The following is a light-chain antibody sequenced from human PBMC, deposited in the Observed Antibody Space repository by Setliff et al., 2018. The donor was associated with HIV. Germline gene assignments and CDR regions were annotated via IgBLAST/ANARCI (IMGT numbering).Light chain of an antibody. CDR1: SSDVGSYNL. J-gene: IGLJ3*02. CDR2: EVS. V-gene: IGLV2-23*02. CDR3: CSYAGSSTFAV. Sequence: QSVLAQPASVSESPGQSITISCTGTSSDVGSYNLVSWYRRYPGKAPTLMIYEVSRRPSGVSNRFSGSKSGNTASLTISGLQAEDEADYYCCSYAGSSTFAVFGGGTK.